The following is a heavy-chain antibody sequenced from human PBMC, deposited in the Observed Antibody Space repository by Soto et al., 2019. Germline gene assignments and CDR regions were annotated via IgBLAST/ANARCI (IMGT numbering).Heavy chain of an antibody. CDR2: ISAYNGDT. V-gene: IGHV1-18*01. CDR3: ARGDRSPNY. Sequence: ASVKVSCKASGYPFITYSITWVRQAPEQGLEWMGSISAYNGDTNYAQKLQGRVTMTTDTSTSTAYMELTNLISDDTALYYCARGDRSPNYWGQGTLVTVSS. J-gene: IGHJ4*02. D-gene: IGHD1-26*01. CDR1: GYPFITYS.